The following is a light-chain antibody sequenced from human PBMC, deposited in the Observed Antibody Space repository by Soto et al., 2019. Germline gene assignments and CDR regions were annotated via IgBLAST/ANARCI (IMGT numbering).Light chain of an antibody. CDR3: QQANSFPFT. J-gene: IGKJ3*01. Sequence: DIQMTQSPSSVSASVGDRVTITCRASQIINKWLAWYQQKPGKAPTLLIYAASTLQSGVPSRFSGSGSGADFTLTISSLQPEDFATYYCQQANSFPFTFGPGTTVDIQ. CDR2: AAS. CDR1: QIINKW. V-gene: IGKV1-12*02.